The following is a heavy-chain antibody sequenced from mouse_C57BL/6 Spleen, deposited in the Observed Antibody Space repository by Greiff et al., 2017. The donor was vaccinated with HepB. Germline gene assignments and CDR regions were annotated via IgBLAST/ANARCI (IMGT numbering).Heavy chain of an antibody. J-gene: IGHJ2*01. CDR3: ARQGDYYGSSYDYFDY. Sequence: VQLKESGPELVKPGASVKMSCKASGYTFTDYNMHWVKQSHGKSLEWIGYINPNNGGTSYNQKFKGKATLTVNKSSSTAYMELRSLTSEDSAVYYCARQGDYYGSSYDYFDYWGQGTTLTVSS. V-gene: IGHV1-22*01. CDR1: GYTFTDYN. CDR2: INPNNGGT. D-gene: IGHD1-1*01.